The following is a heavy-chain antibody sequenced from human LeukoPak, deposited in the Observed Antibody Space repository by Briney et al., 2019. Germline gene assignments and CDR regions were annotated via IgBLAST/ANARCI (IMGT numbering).Heavy chain of an antibody. D-gene: IGHD1-26*01. CDR2: ISSSSSYT. CDR3: AREIVGAIAY. J-gene: IGHJ4*02. CDR1: GFTFSDYY. Sequence: GGSPRLSCAASGFTFSDYYMSWIRQAPGKGLEWVSYISSSSSYTNYADSVKGRFTISRDNAKNSLYLQMNSLRAEDTAVYYCAREIVGAIAYWGQGTLVSVSS. V-gene: IGHV3-11*06.